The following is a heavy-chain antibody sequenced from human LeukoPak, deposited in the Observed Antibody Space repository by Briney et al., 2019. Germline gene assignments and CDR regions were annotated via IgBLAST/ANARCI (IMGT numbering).Heavy chain of an antibody. CDR3: VSSPRVAAQDV. CDR1: GFTFSSYS. V-gene: IGHV3-21*01. CDR2: ISGTSSYI. J-gene: IGHJ6*04. D-gene: IGHD6-6*01. Sequence: PGGSLRLSCAASGFTFSSYSMIWVRQAPGKGLELVSSISGTSSYIYYADSVKGRFTISRDNAKNSLYLQMNSLRAEDTAVYCCVSSPRVAAQDVWGKGTTVTVSS.